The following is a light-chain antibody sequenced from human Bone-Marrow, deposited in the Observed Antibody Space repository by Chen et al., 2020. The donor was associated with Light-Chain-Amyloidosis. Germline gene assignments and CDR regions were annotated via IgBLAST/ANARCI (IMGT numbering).Light chain of an antibody. CDR3: KSADISGTYEVI. J-gene: IGLJ2*01. CDR1: DLPTKY. Sequence: SYVLTQPRSVSVSPGQTARITCSGDDLPTKYAYWYQQKPGQAPVLVINRDTERPSGISERFSGSSSGTTATLTISGVQAEDEADYLCKSADISGTYEVIFVGGTKLTVL. V-gene: IGLV3-25*03. CDR2: RDT.